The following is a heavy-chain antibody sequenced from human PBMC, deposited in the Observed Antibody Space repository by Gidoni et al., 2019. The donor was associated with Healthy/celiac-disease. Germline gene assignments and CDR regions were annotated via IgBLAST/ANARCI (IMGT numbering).Heavy chain of an antibody. D-gene: IGHD5-12*01. Sequence: QVQLVESGGGVVQPGRSLRLSCAASGFTFSSYGMHWVRQAPGKGLEGVAVIWYDGSNKYYADSVKGRFTISRDNSKNTLYLQMNSLRAEDTAVYYCARDSGYDERGDGDFDYWGQGTLVTVSS. CDR1: GFTFSSYG. V-gene: IGHV3-33*01. CDR2: IWYDGSNK. J-gene: IGHJ4*02. CDR3: ARDSGYDERGDGDFDY.